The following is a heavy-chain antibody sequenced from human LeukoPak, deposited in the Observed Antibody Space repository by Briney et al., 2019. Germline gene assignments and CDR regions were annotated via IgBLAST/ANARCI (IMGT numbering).Heavy chain of an antibody. Sequence: GGSRRLSCAASGFTFSSMNWVRQAPGKGLEWVAVISYDGSNKYYADSVKGRFTISRDNSKNTLYLQMNSLRAEDTAVYYCAGKDRWFDYWGQGTLVTVSS. J-gene: IGHJ4*02. CDR2: ISYDGSNK. CDR3: AGKDRWFDY. V-gene: IGHV3-30-3*01. D-gene: IGHD6-13*01. CDR1: GFTFSS.